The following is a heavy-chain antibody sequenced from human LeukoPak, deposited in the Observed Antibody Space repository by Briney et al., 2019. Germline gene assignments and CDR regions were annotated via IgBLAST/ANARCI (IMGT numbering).Heavy chain of an antibody. V-gene: IGHV1-18*01. Sequence: ASVKVSCKASGYTFTSYGISWVRQAPGQGLEWMGWISAYNGNTNYAQKLQGRVTMTTDTSTSTAYMELRSLRSDDTAVYYCARVYPGGSYSDAFDIWGQGTMVTVSS. D-gene: IGHD1-26*01. CDR3: ARVYPGGSYSDAFDI. CDR1: GYTFTSYG. J-gene: IGHJ3*02. CDR2: ISAYNGNT.